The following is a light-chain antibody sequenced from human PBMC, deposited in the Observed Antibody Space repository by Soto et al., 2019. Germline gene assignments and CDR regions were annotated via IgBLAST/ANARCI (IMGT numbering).Light chain of an antibody. V-gene: IGKV3-15*01. J-gene: IGKJ2*03. Sequence: EIVMTQSPATQSVSPGERATLSCTASESISTNLAWYQHKPGQAPRLLIYGASTRATGVPPRFSGSGSGTEFTLAISSLQSEEFAVYYCQHYNSWPYSFGQGTKLDVK. CDR2: GAS. CDR3: QHYNSWPYS. CDR1: ESISTN.